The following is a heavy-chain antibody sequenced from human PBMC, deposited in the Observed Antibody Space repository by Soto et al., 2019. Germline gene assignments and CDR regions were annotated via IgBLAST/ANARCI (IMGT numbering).Heavy chain of an antibody. D-gene: IGHD3-22*01. J-gene: IGHJ6*02. CDR2: ISGSGGST. CDR1: GFTFSSYA. Sequence: PGGSLRLSCAASGFTFSSYAMSWVRQAPGKGLEWVSAISGSGGSTYYADSVKGRFTISRDNSKNTLYLQMNSLRAEDTAVYYCAKPLGGMIVEGDYGMDVWGQGTTVTVSS. V-gene: IGHV3-23*01. CDR3: AKPLGGMIVEGDYGMDV.